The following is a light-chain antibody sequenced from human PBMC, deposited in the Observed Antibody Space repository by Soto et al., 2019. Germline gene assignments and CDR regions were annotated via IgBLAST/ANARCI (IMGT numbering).Light chain of an antibody. CDR2: GAS. Sequence: GLTQSPAPLSLSPGERATLSCRASQSVSSYLAWYQQKPGQAPRLLIYGASSRATGIPGRFSGSGSGTDFTLTIRGLEPEDAAVYYCQQYGSSPITFGQGTRLEIK. V-gene: IGKV3-20*01. CDR1: QSVSSY. CDR3: QQYGSSPIT. J-gene: IGKJ5*01.